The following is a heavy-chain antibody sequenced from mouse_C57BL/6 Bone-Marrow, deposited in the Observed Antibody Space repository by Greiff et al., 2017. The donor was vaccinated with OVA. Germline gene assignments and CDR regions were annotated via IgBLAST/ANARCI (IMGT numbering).Heavy chain of an antibody. J-gene: IGHJ2*01. CDR2: ISDGGSYT. CDR3: ARANWAVDY. CDR1: GFTFSSYA. D-gene: IGHD4-1*01. V-gene: IGHV5-4*03. Sequence: EVKLVESGGGLVKPGGSLKLSCAASGFTFSSYAMSWVRQTPEKRLEWVATISDGGSYTYYPDNVKGRFTISRDNAKNNLYLQMSHLKSEDTAMYDCARANWAVDYWGQGTTLTVSS.